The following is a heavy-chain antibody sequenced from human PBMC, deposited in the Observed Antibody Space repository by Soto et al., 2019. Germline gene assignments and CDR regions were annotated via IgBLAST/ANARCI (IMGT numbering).Heavy chain of an antibody. J-gene: IGHJ6*03. CDR1: GGSFSGYY. Sequence: SETLSLTCAVSGGSFSGYYWSWIRQPPGKGLEWIGEINHSGSTNYNPSLKSRVTISVDTSKNRFSLKLSSVTAADTAVYYCARGLGGGSSLYYYYYYMDVWGKGTTVTVSS. CDR3: ARGLGGGSSLYYYYYYMDV. D-gene: IGHD2-15*01. V-gene: IGHV4-34*01. CDR2: INHSGST.